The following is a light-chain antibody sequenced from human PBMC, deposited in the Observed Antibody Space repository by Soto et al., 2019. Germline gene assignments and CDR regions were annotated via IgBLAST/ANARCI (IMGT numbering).Light chain of an antibody. CDR3: HQYGHSGLT. CDR2: GAS. V-gene: IGKV3-20*01. Sequence: ELVLTQSPGTLSLSPGERTTLYCRASQSVSSSYLAWYQQKPGQAPRLLIYGASSRATGIPDRFSGSGSGTDFPLTISRLEPEDFAVYYYHQYGHSGLTFGGGTKVEIK. CDR1: QSVSSSY. J-gene: IGKJ4*01.